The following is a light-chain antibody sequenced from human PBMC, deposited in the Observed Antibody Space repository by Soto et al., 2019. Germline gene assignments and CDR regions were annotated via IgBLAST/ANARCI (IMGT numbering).Light chain of an antibody. CDR2: GAS. J-gene: IGKJ1*01. CDR3: QQYGRSHWT. CDR1: ESVPRSY. V-gene: IGKV3-20*01. Sequence: DIVLTQSPGTLSLSPGERATLSCRASESVPRSYLAWYQQKPGQTPSLLIYGASSRATGIPDRFSGSGSGTDFTLTISRLEPEDFGVYYCQQYGRSHWTFGQGNKVEIK.